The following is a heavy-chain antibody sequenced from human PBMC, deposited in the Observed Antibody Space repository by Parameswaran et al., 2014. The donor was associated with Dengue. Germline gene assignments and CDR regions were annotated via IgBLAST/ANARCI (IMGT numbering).Heavy chain of an antibody. V-gene: IGHV3-21*01. J-gene: IGHJ6*03. Sequence: VRQMPGKGLEWVSSISSSSSYIYYADSVKGRFTISRDNAKNSLYLQMNSLRAEDTAVYYCARVDGQGGYYYYYMDVWGKGTTVTVSS. CDR3: ARVDGQGGYYYYYMDV. CDR2: ISSSSSYI. D-gene: IGHD4-17*01.